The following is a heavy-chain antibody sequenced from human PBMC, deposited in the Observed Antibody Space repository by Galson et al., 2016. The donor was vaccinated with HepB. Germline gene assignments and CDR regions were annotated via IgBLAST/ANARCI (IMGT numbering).Heavy chain of an antibody. CDR1: GFTFSNYG. V-gene: IGHV3-23*01. D-gene: IGHD1-26*01. CDR2: ISMSGNSR. J-gene: IGHJ6*03. Sequence: SLRLSCAAFGFTFSNYGMTWVRQAPGKGLEVVSSISMSGNSRDYAESVKGRFTISRDNSKNTLSLQMNSLTADDTAIYYCVQGSTAPAVWGKGTTVTVSS. CDR3: VQGSTAPAV.